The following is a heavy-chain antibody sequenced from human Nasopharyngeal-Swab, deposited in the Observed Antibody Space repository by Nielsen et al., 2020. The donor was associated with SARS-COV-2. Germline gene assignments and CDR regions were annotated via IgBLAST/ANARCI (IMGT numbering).Heavy chain of an antibody. CDR3: ARSCRVVTAIRFAFDI. J-gene: IGHJ3*02. CDR2: INHSGST. D-gene: IGHD2-21*02. Sequence: RQAPGKGLEWIGEINHSGSTNHNPSLKSRVTISVDTSKNQFSLKLSSVTAADTAVYYCARSCRVVTAIRFAFDIWGQGTMVTVSS. V-gene: IGHV4-34*01.